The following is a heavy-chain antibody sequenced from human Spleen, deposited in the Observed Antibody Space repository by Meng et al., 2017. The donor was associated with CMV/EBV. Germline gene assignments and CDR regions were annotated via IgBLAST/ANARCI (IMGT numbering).Heavy chain of an antibody. D-gene: IGHD3-10*01. CDR3: AKDKGSGSYYKYDAFDI. Sequence: GESLKISCAASGFTFDRYSMNWVRQAPGKGLEWVSSISSSSSYIYYADSVKGRFTISRDNAKNSLYLQMNSLRAEDTALYYCAKDKGSGSYYKYDAFDIWGQGTMVTVS. CDR1: GFTFDRYS. CDR2: ISSSSSYI. V-gene: IGHV3-21*04. J-gene: IGHJ3*02.